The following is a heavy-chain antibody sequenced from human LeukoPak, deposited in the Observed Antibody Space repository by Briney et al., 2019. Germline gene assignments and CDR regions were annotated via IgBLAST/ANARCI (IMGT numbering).Heavy chain of an antibody. CDR1: GYTFTSSY. J-gene: IGHJ4*02. D-gene: IGHD6-13*01. V-gene: IGHV1-46*01. Sequence: APVKVSSKASGYTFTSSYMHWVRQAPGHGLEWMGIINPSGGSTSYAQKFQGRVTMTRDTSTSTVYMELSSLRSEDTAVYYCARAYCSSSWYMDYWGQGTLVTVSS. CDR2: INPSGGST. CDR3: ARAYCSSSWYMDY.